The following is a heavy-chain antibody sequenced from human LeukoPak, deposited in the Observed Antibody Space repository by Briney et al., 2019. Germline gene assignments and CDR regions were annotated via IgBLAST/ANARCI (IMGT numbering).Heavy chain of an antibody. D-gene: IGHD5-12*01. J-gene: IGHJ4*02. Sequence: GGSLRLSCAASGFTFSNSWMTWVRQAPGKGLEWVANINPDGSHTDYVDSVKDRFTISRDNAENSLFFQMNSLRAEDTAIYYCARDRAYDAFDYWGRGTLVTVSS. CDR2: INPDGSHT. CDR3: ARDRAYDAFDY. CDR1: GFTFSNSW. V-gene: IGHV3-7*01.